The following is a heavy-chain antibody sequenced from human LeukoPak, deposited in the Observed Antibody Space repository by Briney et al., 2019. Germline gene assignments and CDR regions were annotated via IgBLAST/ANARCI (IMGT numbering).Heavy chain of an antibody. V-gene: IGHV3-21*04. J-gene: IGHJ3*02. CDR2: ISGSSINM. CDR1: GFTFNTYS. D-gene: IGHD2-2*01. Sequence: GGSLRLSCVASGFTFNTYSMNWVRQAPGKGLEWVSSISGSSINMYYADSVKGRFTISRDNAKNSLYLQMNSLRAEDTAVYYCAREYCTSTTCSDAFEIWGQGTMVTVS. CDR3: AREYCTSTTCSDAFEI.